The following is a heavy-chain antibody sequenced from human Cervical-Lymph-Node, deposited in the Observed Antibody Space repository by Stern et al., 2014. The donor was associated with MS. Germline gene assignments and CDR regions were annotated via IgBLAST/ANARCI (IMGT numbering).Heavy chain of an antibody. D-gene: IGHD7-27*01. V-gene: IGHV3-30*18. CDR1: GLNFSSYG. J-gene: IGHJ4*02. Sequence: VQLVESGGGVVQPGRSLRLSCEASGLNFSSYGMHWVRQAPCKEPEWVAVISKDGSKKYYAGSVKGRFTVSRDNSKNTLFLQMNSLRREDTAVYYCAKAWGHWGQGTLVIVSS. CDR2: ISKDGSKK. CDR3: AKAWGH.